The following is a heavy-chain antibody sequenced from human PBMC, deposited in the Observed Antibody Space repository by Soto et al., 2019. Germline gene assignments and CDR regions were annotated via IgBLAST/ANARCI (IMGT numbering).Heavy chain of an antibody. CDR1: GYTFTSYG. J-gene: IGHJ6*02. V-gene: IGHV1-18*01. CDR3: VMVDNYVTPTPQDV. CDR2: ISPYNGNT. Sequence: ASVKVSCKASGYTFTSYGISWVRQAPGQGLEWMGWISPYNGNTNSATKVQGRLTMTTDTSTSTAYMDLGSLTSDDTAVYYCVMVDNYVTPTPQDVWGQGTTVTVSS. D-gene: IGHD3-16*01.